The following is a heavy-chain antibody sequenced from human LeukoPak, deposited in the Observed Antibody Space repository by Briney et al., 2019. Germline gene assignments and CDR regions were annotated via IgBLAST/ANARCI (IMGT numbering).Heavy chain of an antibody. Sequence: PGGSLRLSCAASGVTFSDYYMSWIRQAPGKGLEWVSYISSSGSTIYYADSVKGRFTISRDNAKNSLYLQMNSLRAEDTAVYYCARALSPLGYCSSTSCDAFDIWGQGTMVTVSS. V-gene: IGHV3-11*01. CDR3: ARALSPLGYCSSTSCDAFDI. D-gene: IGHD2-2*01. CDR2: ISSSGSTI. CDR1: GVTFSDYY. J-gene: IGHJ3*02.